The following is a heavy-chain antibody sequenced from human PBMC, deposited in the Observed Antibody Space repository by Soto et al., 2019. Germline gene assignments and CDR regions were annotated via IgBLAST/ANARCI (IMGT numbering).Heavy chain of an antibody. CDR1: GDSLSAGPYH. Sequence: QLQLQESGPGLVKPSETLSLTCSVSGDSLSAGPYHWGWIRQPPGKGLEWIGNVYNSGSTSSSPSLKSRVTTPVDTSKNQFPLRLTSVTAADTAVYFFATHPPYRPFDFWGQGTLVTVSS. D-gene: IGHD3-16*02. V-gene: IGHV4-39*01. CDR3: ATHPPYRPFDF. CDR2: VYNSGST. J-gene: IGHJ4*02.